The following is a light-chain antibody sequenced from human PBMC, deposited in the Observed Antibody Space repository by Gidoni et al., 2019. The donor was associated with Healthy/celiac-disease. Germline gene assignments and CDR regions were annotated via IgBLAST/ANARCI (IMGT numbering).Light chain of an antibody. J-gene: IGKJ2*01. CDR2: DAS. V-gene: IGKV1-5*01. CDR3: QQYNSYSYT. CDR1: PSISSW. Sequence: DIQMTQSPSTLSASVGDRVTITCRASPSISSWLAWYQQKPGKAPTLLIYDASSLESGVPSRFSGSGSGTEFTLTISSLQPDDFATYYCQQYNSYSYTFGQGTKLEIK.